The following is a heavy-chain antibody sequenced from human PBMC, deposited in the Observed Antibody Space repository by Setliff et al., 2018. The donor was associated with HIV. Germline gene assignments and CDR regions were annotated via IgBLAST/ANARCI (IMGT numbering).Heavy chain of an antibody. CDR3: ATAQGIATANFDY. V-gene: IGHV1-69*05. Sequence: GASVKVSCKASGGTFSSYVISWVRQAPGQGPEWMGGIIPMYGVTNYAQKFQGRVTITTDESTSTAYMELSSLRSEDTAVYFCATAQGIATANFDYWGQGTLVTVSS. CDR2: IIPMYGVT. D-gene: IGHD6-13*01. J-gene: IGHJ4*02. CDR1: GGTFSSYV.